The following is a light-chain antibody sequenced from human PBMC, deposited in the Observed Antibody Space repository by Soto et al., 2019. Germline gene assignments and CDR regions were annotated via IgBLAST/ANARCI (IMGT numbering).Light chain of an antibody. CDR1: QSISSS. CDR2: AAS. J-gene: IGKJ2*01. V-gene: IGKV1-39*01. CDR3: QQSYSTPYT. Sequence: DIQMTQSPSSLSASVGDRVTITCRASQSISSSLNWYQQKPGKAPKLLIYAASSLQSGVPSRFSGSGSGKDFTLTISSLQPEDFATYYCQQSYSTPYTFGQGTKLEIK.